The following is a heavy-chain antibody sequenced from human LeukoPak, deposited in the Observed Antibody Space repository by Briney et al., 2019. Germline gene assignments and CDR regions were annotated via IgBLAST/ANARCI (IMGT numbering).Heavy chain of an antibody. D-gene: IGHD3-10*01. V-gene: IGHV1-69*04. Sequence: GASVKVSCKASGGTFSSYAISWVRQAPGQGLEWMGRIIPILGIANYAQKFQGGVTITADKSTSTAYMELSSLRSEDTAVYYCAGAMVRGSYSPDYWGQGTLVTVSS. CDR3: AGAMVRGSYSPDY. CDR2: IIPILGIA. CDR1: GGTFSSYA. J-gene: IGHJ4*02.